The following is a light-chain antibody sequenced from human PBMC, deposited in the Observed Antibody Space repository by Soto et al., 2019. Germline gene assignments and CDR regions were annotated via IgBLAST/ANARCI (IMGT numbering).Light chain of an antibody. V-gene: IGLV1-51*01. CDR1: SSNIGNNY. J-gene: IGLJ2*01. CDR2: DNN. CDR3: GTWDSSLSALV. Sequence: QSALTQPPSVSAAPGQKVTISWSGRSSNIGNNYVSWYQQLPGTAPKLLIYDNNKRPSRIPDRFSGSKSGTSATLGITGLQTGDEADDYCGTWDSSLSALVFGGGTKLTVL.